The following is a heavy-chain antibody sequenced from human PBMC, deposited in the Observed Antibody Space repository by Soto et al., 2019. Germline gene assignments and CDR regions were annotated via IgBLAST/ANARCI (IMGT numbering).Heavy chain of an antibody. CDR3: AKVANQEGSFDY. CDR1: GFTFSSFG. D-gene: IGHD5-12*01. J-gene: IGHJ4*02. V-gene: IGHV3-30*18. Sequence: QVQLVESGGGVVQPGRSLRLSCAASGFTFSSFGMHWVRQAPGKGLEWVALISYDGSNKYYADSVKGRFTISRDNSKNTLYLQMNNLRAEDTAVYYCAKVANQEGSFDYWGQGTLVTVSS. CDR2: ISYDGSNK.